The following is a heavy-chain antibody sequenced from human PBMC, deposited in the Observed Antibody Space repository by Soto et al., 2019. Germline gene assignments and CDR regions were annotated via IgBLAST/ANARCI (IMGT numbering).Heavy chain of an antibody. J-gene: IGHJ4*02. Sequence: GGSLRLSCAASGFTFSSYAMSWVRQAPGKGLEWVSCISGSGGNTYYADSVKGRFTISRDNSKNTLYLQVNSLRAEDTAIYCCAKGDYYDFWSGYSYYFDYWGQGTLVTVSS. CDR1: GFTFSSYA. V-gene: IGHV3-23*01. CDR3: AKGDYYDFWSGYSYYFDY. D-gene: IGHD3-3*01. CDR2: ISGSGGNT.